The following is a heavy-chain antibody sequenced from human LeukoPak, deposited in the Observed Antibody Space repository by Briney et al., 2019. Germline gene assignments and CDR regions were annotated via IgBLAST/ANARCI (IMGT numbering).Heavy chain of an antibody. D-gene: IGHD1-1*01. CDR2: LYAGGST. CDR1: GFTMSGIH. CDR3: VRGNGNVGGRLDP. V-gene: IGHV3-66*01. Sequence: GGSLRLSCTASGFTMSGIHMNWVRQAPGKGLDWVSSLYAGGSTYYAGSVTGRFTISRDDSKNTLYLQMTSLRVDDTAIYYCVRGNGNVGGRLDPWGQGAWVTVSS. J-gene: IGHJ5*02.